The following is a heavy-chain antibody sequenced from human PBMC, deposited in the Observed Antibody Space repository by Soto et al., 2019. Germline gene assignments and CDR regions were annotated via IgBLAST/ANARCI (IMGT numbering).Heavy chain of an antibody. CDR2: ISSSSSTI. Sequence: GGSLRLSCAASGFTFSSYSMNWVRQAPGKGLEWVSYISSSSSTIYYADSVKGRFTISRDNAKNSLYLQMNSLRDEDTAVYYCARDPTVDYYALKYYFDYWGQGTLVTVSS. J-gene: IGHJ4*02. V-gene: IGHV3-48*02. CDR1: GFTFSSYS. CDR3: ARDPTVDYYALKYYFDY. D-gene: IGHD2-2*01.